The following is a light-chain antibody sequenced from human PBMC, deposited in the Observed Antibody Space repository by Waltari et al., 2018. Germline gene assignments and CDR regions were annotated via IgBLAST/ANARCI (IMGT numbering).Light chain of an antibody. CDR1: KSISTY. CDR3: QHSSSIPYT. J-gene: IGKJ2*01. CDR2: GAS. Sequence: DIQMTKSPSSLSASVGDRVTITCRASKSISTYLNWYQQKPGKAPKFLIYGASTLQTGVPSRFSGSGSGTHFTLTISGLQPDDFATYFCQHSSSIPYTFGQGTKLEI. V-gene: IGKV1-39*01.